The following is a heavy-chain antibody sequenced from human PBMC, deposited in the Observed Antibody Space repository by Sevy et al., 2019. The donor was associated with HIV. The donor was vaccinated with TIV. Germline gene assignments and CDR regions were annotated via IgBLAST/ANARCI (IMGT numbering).Heavy chain of an antibody. J-gene: IGHJ4*02. Sequence: GGSLRLSCAASGFTFTSDYMHWVRQPPGKGLVWVSHINTDGKIIRYADSVKGRFTTSRDNAKNTLYLQMNSLRAEDTAVYYCARGSRGTFGSWGQRPLVTVSS. D-gene: IGHD1-26*01. V-gene: IGHV3-74*01. CDR1: GFTFTSDY. CDR3: ARGSRGTFGS. CDR2: INTDGKII.